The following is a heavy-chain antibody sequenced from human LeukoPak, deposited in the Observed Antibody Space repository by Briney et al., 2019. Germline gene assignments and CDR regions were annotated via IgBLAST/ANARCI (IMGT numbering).Heavy chain of an antibody. D-gene: IGHD1-26*01. Sequence: GGSLRLSCAASGFTFSTYAMAWVRQAPGKGLEWVSGISTSGDRTYYADSVKGRFTISRDNSKNTLYLQMNSLRAEDTAEYYCARSAVGTSCCTAVDYWGQGTLVTVSS. CDR3: ARSAVGTSCCTAVDY. CDR2: ISTSGDRT. J-gene: IGHJ4*02. CDR1: GFTFSTYA. V-gene: IGHV3-23*01.